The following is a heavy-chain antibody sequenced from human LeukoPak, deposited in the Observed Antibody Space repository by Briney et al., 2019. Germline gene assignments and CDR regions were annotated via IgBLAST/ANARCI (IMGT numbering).Heavy chain of an antibody. D-gene: IGHD2-15*01. V-gene: IGHV4-39*07. CDR3: ARRGARAVVVVAATGGFDY. CDR2: INHSGST. Sequence: SETLSLTCTVSGGSISSSSYYWSWIRQPPGKGLEWIGEINHSGSTNYNPSLKSRVTISVDTSKNQFSLKLSSVTAADTAVYYCARRGARAVVVVAATGGFDYWGQGTLVTVSS. J-gene: IGHJ4*02. CDR1: GGSISSSSYY.